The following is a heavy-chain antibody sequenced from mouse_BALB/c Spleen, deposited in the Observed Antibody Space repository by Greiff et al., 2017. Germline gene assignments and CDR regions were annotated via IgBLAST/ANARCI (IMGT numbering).Heavy chain of an antibody. D-gene: IGHD2-1*01. CDR1: GFNIKDTY. V-gene: IGHV14-3*02. CDR3: AREEGNYGNWYFDV. Sequence: EVQGVESGAELVKPGASVKLSCTASGFNIKDTYMHWVKQRPEQGLEWIGRIDPANGNTKYDPKFQGKATITADTSSNTAYLQLSSLTSEDTAVYYCAREEGNYGNWYFDVWGAGTTVTVSS. CDR2: IDPANGNT. J-gene: IGHJ1*01.